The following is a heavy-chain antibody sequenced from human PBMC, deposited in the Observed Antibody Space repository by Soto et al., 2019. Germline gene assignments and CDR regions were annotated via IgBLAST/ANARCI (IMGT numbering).Heavy chain of an antibody. J-gene: IGHJ4*02. CDR3: ASASGRWLQLPSSLMESRY. CDR2: ISAYNGNT. V-gene: IGHV1-18*01. D-gene: IGHD5-12*01. CDR1: GYTFTSYG. Sequence: ASVKVSCKASGYTFTSYGISWVRQAPGQGLERMGWISAYNGNTNYAQKLQGRVTMTTDTSTSTAYMELRSLRSDDTAVYYCASASGRWLQLPSSLMESRYWGQGTLVTVSS.